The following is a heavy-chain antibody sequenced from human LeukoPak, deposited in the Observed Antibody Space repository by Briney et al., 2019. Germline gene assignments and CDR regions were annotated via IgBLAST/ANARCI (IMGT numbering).Heavy chain of an antibody. CDR2: ISSSGSTI. V-gene: IGHV3-11*01. Sequence: GGPLRLSCAASGFTFSDYYMSWIRLAPGKGLEWVSYISSSGSTIYYADSVKGRFTISRDNAKNSLYLQMNSLRAEDTAVYYCAREPFYGSGSYHSHFDYWGQGTLVAVSS. CDR1: GFTFSDYY. D-gene: IGHD3-10*01. CDR3: AREPFYGSGSYHSHFDY. J-gene: IGHJ4*02.